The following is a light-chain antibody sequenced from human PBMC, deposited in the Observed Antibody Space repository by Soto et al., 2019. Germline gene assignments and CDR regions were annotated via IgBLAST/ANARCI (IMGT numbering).Light chain of an antibody. V-gene: IGKV3-11*01. Sequence: EIVLTQSPATLSLSPGERATLSCRASQSVSTYLAWYQQRPGQAPRLLIYDASYRATDIPPRFTGSGSGTDFTLTITSLEPEDIAVYSCQQRSDWPITFGQGTRLEIK. J-gene: IGKJ5*01. CDR3: QQRSDWPIT. CDR2: DAS. CDR1: QSVSTY.